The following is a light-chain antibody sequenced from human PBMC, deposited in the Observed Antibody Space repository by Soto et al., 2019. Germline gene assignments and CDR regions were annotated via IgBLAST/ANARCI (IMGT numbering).Light chain of an antibody. CDR1: DTDVGYCND. J-gene: IGLJ2*01. V-gene: IGLV2-11*01. CDR2: DVT. CDR3: LSYAGRNTLL. Sequence: QSALTQPRSVSGSLGQSVTISCTGSDTDVGYCNDVYWYQHQPGKAPKLIIHDVTQRPSGVPDRFSGSKSGYNASLAISGLQADEEASYYHLSYAGRNTLLFGGGTKLTVL.